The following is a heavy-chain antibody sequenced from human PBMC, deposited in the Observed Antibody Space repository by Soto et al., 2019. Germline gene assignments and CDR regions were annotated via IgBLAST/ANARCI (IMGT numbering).Heavy chain of an antibody. J-gene: IGHJ3*02. CDR1: GFTFSDYY. Sequence: PGGSLRLSCAASGFTFSDYYMSWIRQAPGKGLEWVSYISSSSSYTNYADSVKGRFTISRDNAKNSLYLQMNSLRAEDTAVYYCAHQPAPDGAFDIWGQGTMVTVSS. CDR2: ISSSSSYT. V-gene: IGHV3-11*06. CDR3: AHQPAPDGAFDI.